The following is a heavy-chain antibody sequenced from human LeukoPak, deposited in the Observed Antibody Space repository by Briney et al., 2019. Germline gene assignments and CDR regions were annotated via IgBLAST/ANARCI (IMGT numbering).Heavy chain of an antibody. CDR1: GFDFSTFA. CDR3: AKDLLTSGWGSFDY. V-gene: IGHV3-30*02. CDR2: IGSDGTNK. D-gene: IGHD6-19*01. Sequence: GGSLRLSCAASGFDFSTFAMHCVRQAPGKGLDWVAFIGSDGTNKYYADSVKGRFTISRDNSENTLYLQMSSLRDEDTAVYYCAKDLLTSGWGSFDYWGQGALVTVSS. J-gene: IGHJ4*02.